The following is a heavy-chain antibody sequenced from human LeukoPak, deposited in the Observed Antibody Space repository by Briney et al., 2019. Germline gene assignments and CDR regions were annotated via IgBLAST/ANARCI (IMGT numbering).Heavy chain of an antibody. V-gene: IGHV3-20*04. Sequence: GGSLRLSCAASGFRFDDYGMSWVRQAPGKGLEWVSGINWSGTSTGYADSVRGRITISRDNSKNTLYLQMNSLRAEDTAVYYCAKVGVTTPSYWGQGTLVTVSS. D-gene: IGHD4-17*01. CDR3: AKVGVTTPSY. CDR2: INWSGTST. J-gene: IGHJ4*02. CDR1: GFRFDDYG.